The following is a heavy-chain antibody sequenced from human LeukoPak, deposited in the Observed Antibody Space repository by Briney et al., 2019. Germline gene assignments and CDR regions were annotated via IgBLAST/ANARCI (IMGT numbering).Heavy chain of an antibody. CDR3: ARHNYDILTGPYYFDY. V-gene: IGHV4-59*08. CDR1: GGSISSYH. J-gene: IGHJ4*02. CDR2: IYYSGST. Sequence: SETLSLTCTVSGGSISSYHWSWIRQPPGKGLEWIGYIYYSGSTNYNPSLKSRVTISVDTSKNQFSLKLSSVTAADTAVYYCARHNYDILTGPYYFDYWGQGTLVTVSS. D-gene: IGHD3-9*01.